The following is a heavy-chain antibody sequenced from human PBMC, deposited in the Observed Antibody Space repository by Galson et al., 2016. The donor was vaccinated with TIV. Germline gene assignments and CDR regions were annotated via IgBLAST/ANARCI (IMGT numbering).Heavy chain of an antibody. J-gene: IGHJ4*02. CDR1: GITFSLYA. CDR3: AKSPAGYSSGRYWVDY. Sequence: SLRLSCAASGITFSLYAMSWVRQAPGKGLEWVSAIDNTGGSTYYADSVKGRFTISRDNSKNTVYVQMNRLRAEDTAVYYCAKSPAGYSSGRYWVDYWGQGTLVTVSS. D-gene: IGHD6-19*01. V-gene: IGHV3-23*01. CDR2: IDNTGGST.